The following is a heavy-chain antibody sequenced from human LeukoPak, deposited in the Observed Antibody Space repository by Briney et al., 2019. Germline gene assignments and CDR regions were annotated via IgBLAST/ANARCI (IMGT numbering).Heavy chain of an antibody. D-gene: IGHD4-11*01. J-gene: IGHJ4*02. CDR1: GYTFAGYY. V-gene: IGHV1-2*06. CDR3: ARHSDSAGFAR. Sequence: GASVKVSCKASGYTFAGYYLHWVRQAPGRGLEWMGRINPNSGGTNYAPKFQDRVAMTRDTSNSTAYMELSRLRSDDTAVYYCARHSDSAGFARWGQGSLVIVSS. CDR2: INPNSGGT.